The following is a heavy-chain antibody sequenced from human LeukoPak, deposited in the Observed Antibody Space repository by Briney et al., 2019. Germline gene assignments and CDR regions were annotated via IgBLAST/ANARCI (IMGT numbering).Heavy chain of an antibody. CDR2: IYTSGST. CDR3: ARESRERRWFDP. Sequence: SETLSLTCTVSGGSISSGSYYWSWIRQPAGKGLKWIGRIYTSGSTNYNPSLKSRVTISVDTSKNQFSLKLSSVTAADTAVYYCARESRERRWFDPWGQGTLVTVSS. CDR1: GGSISSGSYY. J-gene: IGHJ5*02. V-gene: IGHV4-61*02. D-gene: IGHD1-1*01.